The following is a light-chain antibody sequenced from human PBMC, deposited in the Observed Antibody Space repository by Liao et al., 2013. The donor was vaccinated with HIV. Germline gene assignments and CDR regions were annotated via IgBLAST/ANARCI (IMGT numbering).Light chain of an antibody. CDR2: FDR. CDR3: QVWDDSTDHFFV. CDR1: YIGNKG. V-gene: IGLV3-21*01. Sequence: SYELTQPPSVSVAPEKTATLTCGGNYIGNKGVYWYQQKPGQAPVLVIRFDRDRPSGIPERFSGSKSGNTAALTISRVEAGDEADYHCQVWDDSTDHFFVFGSGTKLTVL. J-gene: IGLJ1*01.